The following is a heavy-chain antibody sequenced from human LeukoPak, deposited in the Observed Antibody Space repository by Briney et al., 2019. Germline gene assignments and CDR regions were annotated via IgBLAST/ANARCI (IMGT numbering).Heavy chain of an antibody. V-gene: IGHV3-21*01. J-gene: IGHJ6*02. CDR2: ISANSSYI. CDR3: AKVSTVTTLADYYYGMDV. Sequence: GGSLRLSCAASGFTLITYSINWVRQAPGKGLEWVSSISANSSYIYYADSVKGRFTISRDNARNSLYLQMNNLRAEDTAVYYCAKVSTVTTLADYYYGMDVWGQGTTVTVSS. D-gene: IGHD4-17*01. CDR1: GFTLITYS.